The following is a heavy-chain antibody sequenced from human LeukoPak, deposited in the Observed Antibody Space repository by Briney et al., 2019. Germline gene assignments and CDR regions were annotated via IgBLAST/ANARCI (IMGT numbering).Heavy chain of an antibody. CDR2: INHSGST. V-gene: IGHV4-34*01. J-gene: IGHJ5*02. D-gene: IGHD2-8*01. CDR1: GGSFSGYY. Sequence: SETLSLTCAVYGGSFSGYYWSWIRQPPGKGLEWIGEINHSGSTNYNPSLKSRVTISVDTSKNQFSLKLSSVTAADTAVYYCARLRYCTNGVCPWGQGTLVTVSS. CDR3: ARLRYCTNGVCP.